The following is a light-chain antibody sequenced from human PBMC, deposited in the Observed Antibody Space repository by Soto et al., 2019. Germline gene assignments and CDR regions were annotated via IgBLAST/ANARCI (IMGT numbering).Light chain of an antibody. CDR3: SSYTTSTTRV. V-gene: IGLV2-14*03. Sequence: QSALTQPASVSGSPGQSITISCTGTSSDVGAYNYVSWYQHHPGNAPKLLIYDVSTRPSGVSNRFSGSKSGNTASLTISGLQAEDEADYYCSSYTTSTTRVFGTGTKFTVL. CDR1: SSDVGAYNY. CDR2: DVS. J-gene: IGLJ1*01.